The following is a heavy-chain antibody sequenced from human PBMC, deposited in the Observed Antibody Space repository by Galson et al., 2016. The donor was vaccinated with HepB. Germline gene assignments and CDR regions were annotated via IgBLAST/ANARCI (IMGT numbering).Heavy chain of an antibody. CDR2: IYTSGNT. Sequence: SETLSLTCTVSGGSISGFYWSWIRQPAGKGLEWIGRIYTSGNTNYNPSLQSRVTMSVDRSKNQFSLKLRSVTAADTAVYYCARDVGSRSRRDAYWGQGTLVAVSS. CDR1: GGSISGFY. J-gene: IGHJ4*02. CDR3: ARDVGSRSRRDAY. V-gene: IGHV4-4*07. D-gene: IGHD2-15*01.